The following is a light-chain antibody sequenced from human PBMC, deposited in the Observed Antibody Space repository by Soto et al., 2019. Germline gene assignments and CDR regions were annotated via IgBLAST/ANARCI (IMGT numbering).Light chain of an antibody. CDR2: GAS. Sequence: DIIFTQSPGTLSLSPGERATLSCRASQSVNIFLAWYQQKPGQAPRLLIYGASNRATGIPDRFSGSGSGTDFTLTISRLEPEDFAVYYCQQYGSSGTFGQGTKVDIK. V-gene: IGKV3-20*01. CDR3: QQYGSSGT. J-gene: IGKJ1*01. CDR1: QSVNIF.